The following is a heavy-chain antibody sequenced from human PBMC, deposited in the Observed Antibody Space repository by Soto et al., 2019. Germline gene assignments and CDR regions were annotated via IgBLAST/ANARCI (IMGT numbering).Heavy chain of an antibody. V-gene: IGHV3-23*01. J-gene: IGHJ4*02. CDR3: AKFVGTDAEHSNFEY. CDR1: GLTLSSYA. CDR2: ISGSGGST. Sequence: GGSLELSCAASGLTLSSYAVTWSRQAPGKGLEWVSAISGSGGSTYYADSVKGRFTISRDNSKNTLYLQMNSLRAEDTAVYYCAKFVGTDAEHSNFEYWGQGILVTVSS. D-gene: IGHD3-3*02.